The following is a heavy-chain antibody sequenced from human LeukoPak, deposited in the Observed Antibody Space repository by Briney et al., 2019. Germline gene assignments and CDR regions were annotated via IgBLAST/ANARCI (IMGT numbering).Heavy chain of an antibody. J-gene: IGHJ4*02. CDR3: AKPIYYGSGSYYFDY. CDR1: GFTFSSYS. Sequence: PGGSLRLSCAASGFTFSSYSMNWVRQAPGKGPEWVSSISSSSYIYYADSVKGRFTISRDNSKNTLYLQMNSLRAEDTAVYYCAKPIYYGSGSYYFDYWGQGTLVTVSS. V-gene: IGHV3-21*04. D-gene: IGHD3-10*01. CDR2: ISSSSYI.